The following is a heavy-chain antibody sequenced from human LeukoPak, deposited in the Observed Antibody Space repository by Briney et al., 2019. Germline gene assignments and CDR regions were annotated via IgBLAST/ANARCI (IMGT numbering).Heavy chain of an antibody. Sequence: GGSLRPSCTPSGFTFGDYGLSWVRQAPGKGLQWVGFIRSKAYGGTTEYAASVKGRFTFSRDDSKSIAYLQMNSLKTEDTAVYYCTRDGGFQYYFDYWGQGTLVTVSS. V-gene: IGHV3-49*04. CDR1: GFTFGDYG. J-gene: IGHJ4*02. D-gene: IGHD2-15*01. CDR3: TRDGGFQYYFDY. CDR2: IRSKAYGGTT.